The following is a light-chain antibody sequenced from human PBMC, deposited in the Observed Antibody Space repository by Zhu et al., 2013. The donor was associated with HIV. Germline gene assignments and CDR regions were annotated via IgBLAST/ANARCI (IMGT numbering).Light chain of an antibody. J-gene: IGKJ1*01. Sequence: EIVMTQSPATLSASPGERATLSCRVSQSIAGNLAWYQQKPGQAPRLLIYGASIRATGIPGRFSGSGSGTEFTLTISSLQSEDFAVYYCQQYNNWPPWTFGQGTKVEV. CDR2: GAS. V-gene: IGKV3-15*01. CDR1: QSIAGN. CDR3: QQYNNWPPWT.